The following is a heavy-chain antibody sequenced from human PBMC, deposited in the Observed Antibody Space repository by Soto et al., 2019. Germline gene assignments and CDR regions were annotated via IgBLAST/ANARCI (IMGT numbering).Heavy chain of an antibody. V-gene: IGHV1-18*01. CDR1: GYTFTSYG. J-gene: IGHJ4*02. CDR2: ISAYNGNT. Sequence: ASVKVSCKASGYTFTSYGISWVRQAPGQGLEWMGWISAYNGNTNYAQKLQGRVTMTTDTSTSTAYMELRSLRSDDTAVYYCAREVYYDFWSGYRYYFDYWGQGTLVTVSS. CDR3: AREVYYDFWSGYRYYFDY. D-gene: IGHD3-3*01.